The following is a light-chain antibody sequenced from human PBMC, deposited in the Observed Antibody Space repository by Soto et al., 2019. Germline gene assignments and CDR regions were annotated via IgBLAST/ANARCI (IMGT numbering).Light chain of an antibody. Sequence: EIVLTQSPATLSLSPGERATLSCGASQSVSSYLAWYQQKPGQAPRLLIYGASSRATGIPDRFSGSGSGTDFTLTISRLEPEDFAVYYCQQYDSSPKTFGQGPKVDIK. V-gene: IGKV3-20*01. CDR3: QQYDSSPKT. J-gene: IGKJ1*01. CDR1: QSVSSY. CDR2: GAS.